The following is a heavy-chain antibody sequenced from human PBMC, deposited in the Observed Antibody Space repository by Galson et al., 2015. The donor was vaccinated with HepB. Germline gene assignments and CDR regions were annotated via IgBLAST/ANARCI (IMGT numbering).Heavy chain of an antibody. CDR1: GGSISSYY. Sequence: ETLSLTCTVSGGSISSYYWSWIRQPPGKGLEWIGYIYYSGSTNYNPSLKSRVTISVDTSKNQFSLKLSSVTAADTAVYYCARRDYYGSADAFDIWGQGTMVTVSS. CDR3: ARRDYYGSADAFDI. D-gene: IGHD3-10*01. V-gene: IGHV4-59*08. CDR2: IYYSGST. J-gene: IGHJ3*02.